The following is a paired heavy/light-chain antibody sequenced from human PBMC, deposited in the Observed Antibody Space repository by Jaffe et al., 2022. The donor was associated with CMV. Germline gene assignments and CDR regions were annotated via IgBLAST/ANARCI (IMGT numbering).Light chain of an antibody. V-gene: IGLV6-57*04. CDR1: SGSIASNY. J-gene: IGLJ2*01. CDR3: QSYDSSNQCVV. CDR2: EDN. Sequence: NFMLTQPHSVSESPGKTVTISCTPSSGSIASNYVQWYQQRPGSAPTTVIFEDNQRPSGVPARFSGSIDSASNSASLTISGLKTEDEADYYCQSYDSSNQCVVFGGGTKLTVL.
Heavy chain of an antibody. CDR3: VRQDTYYFGSGVLDP. CDR1: GFPFTSYW. V-gene: IGHV3-7*01. CDR2: IKQDGDEQ. J-gene: IGHJ5*02. D-gene: IGHD3-10*01. Sequence: EVQLVESGGGLVQPGGSLRLSCAASGFPFTSYWMSWVRQAPGRGLEWVANIKQDGDEQYYVDSVRGRFTISRDNAKNALYLLMNRLRAEDTAVYYCVRQDTYYFGSGVLDPWGQGTLVTVSS.